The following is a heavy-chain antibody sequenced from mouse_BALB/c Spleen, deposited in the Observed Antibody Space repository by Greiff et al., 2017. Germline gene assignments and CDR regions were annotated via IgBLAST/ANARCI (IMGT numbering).Heavy chain of an antibody. CDR1: GYSFTSYW. V-gene: IGHV1-5*01. J-gene: IGHJ2*01. Sequence: VQLQQSGTVLARPGASVKMSCKASGYSFTSYWMHWVKQRPGQGLEWIGAIYPGNSDTSYNQKFKGKAKLTAVTSASTAYMELSSLTNEDSAVYYCTRHGPTVAYYFDYWGQGTTLTVSS. CDR2: IYPGNSDT. D-gene: IGHD1-1*01. CDR3: TRHGPTVAYYFDY.